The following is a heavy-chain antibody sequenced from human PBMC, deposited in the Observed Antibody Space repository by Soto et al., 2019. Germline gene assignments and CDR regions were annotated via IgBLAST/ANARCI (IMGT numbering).Heavy chain of an antibody. V-gene: IGHV3-23*01. Sequence: GGSLRLSCAASGFTFSSYAMSWVRQAPGKGLEWVSAISGSGGSTYYADSVKGRFTISRDNSKNTLYLQMNSLRAEDTAVYYCAKDSGYCSGGSCYLAYFDYWGQGTLVTV. CDR1: GFTFSSYA. J-gene: IGHJ4*02. D-gene: IGHD2-15*01. CDR3: AKDSGYCSGGSCYLAYFDY. CDR2: ISGSGGST.